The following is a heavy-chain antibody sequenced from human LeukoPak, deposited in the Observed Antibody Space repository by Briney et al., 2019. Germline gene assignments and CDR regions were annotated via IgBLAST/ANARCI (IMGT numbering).Heavy chain of an antibody. CDR1: GFTFSSYA. V-gene: IGHV3-30*04. Sequence: GGSLRLSCAASGFTFSSYARHWVRQAPGKGLEWVAVISYDGSNKYYADSVKGRFTISRDNSKNTLYLQMNSLRAEDTAVYYCARLREIPVFGVVTKSTSYFDYWGQGTLVTVSS. D-gene: IGHD3-3*01. J-gene: IGHJ4*02. CDR3: ARLREIPVFGVVTKSTSYFDY. CDR2: ISYDGSNK.